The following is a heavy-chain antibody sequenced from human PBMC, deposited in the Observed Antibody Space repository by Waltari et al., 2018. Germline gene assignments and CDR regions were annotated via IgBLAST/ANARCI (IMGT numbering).Heavy chain of an antibody. CDR1: GFSLPTYT. CDR2: ISETSRTT. D-gene: IGHD3-9*01. Sequence: EERLVQSGGGLVQPGGSLRLSCEASGFSLPTYTMIWVRQAPGKGLEWVAYISETSRTTFYADSVRGRFIISRNNAKNSLSLQMVSLRGDDTAVYYCAVARGNYDVLTGFPVDSWGQGTLVTVSS. CDR3: AVARGNYDVLTGFPVDS. V-gene: IGHV3-48*01. J-gene: IGHJ5*01.